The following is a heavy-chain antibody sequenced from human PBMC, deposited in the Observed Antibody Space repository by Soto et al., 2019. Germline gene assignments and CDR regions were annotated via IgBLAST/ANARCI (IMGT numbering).Heavy chain of an antibody. V-gene: IGHV4-34*01. CDR2: IGHSGGT. Sequence: SETLSLTCAVYGGSFGGYYWSWIRQPPGKGLEWIGEIGHSGGTVYNPSLESRVTISGDSSNNQFSLKLNYVTAADTAVYSCARHGGYYFDYWGQGAPVTVSS. CDR3: ARHGGYYFDY. CDR1: GGSFGGYY. D-gene: IGHD3-16*01. J-gene: IGHJ4*01.